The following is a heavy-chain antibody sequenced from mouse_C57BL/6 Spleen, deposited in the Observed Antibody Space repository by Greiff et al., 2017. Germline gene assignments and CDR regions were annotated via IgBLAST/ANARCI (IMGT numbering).Heavy chain of an antibody. Sequence: QVQLKQSGAELMKPGASVKLSCKATGYTFTGYWIEWVKQRPGHGLEWIGELLPGSGSTNYNEKFKGKATFTADTSSNTAYMPLSSLTTYDSAIEDCASRSGTKEYFDYWGQGTTLTVSS. CDR3: ASRSGTKEYFDY. V-gene: IGHV1-9*01. CDR2: LLPGSGST. D-gene: IGHD4-1*01. CDR1: GYTFTGYW. J-gene: IGHJ2*01.